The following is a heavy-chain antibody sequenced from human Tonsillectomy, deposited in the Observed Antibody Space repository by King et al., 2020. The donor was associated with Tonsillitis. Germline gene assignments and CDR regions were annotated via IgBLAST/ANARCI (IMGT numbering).Heavy chain of an antibody. CDR3: ARASVYGSLTGDYFYGMDV. V-gene: IGHV3-7*04. CDR1: GFTFSAYR. J-gene: IGHJ6*02. CDR2: IKQGGSET. Sequence: VQLVESGGGLVQPGGSLRLSCAGSGFTFSAYRMSWVRQAPGKGLEWVANIKQGGSETYYVDSVKGRFTTSRDDAKNSVYLQMNSLRAEDTAVYYCARASVYGSLTGDYFYGMDVWGQGTTVTVSS. D-gene: IGHD3-9*01.